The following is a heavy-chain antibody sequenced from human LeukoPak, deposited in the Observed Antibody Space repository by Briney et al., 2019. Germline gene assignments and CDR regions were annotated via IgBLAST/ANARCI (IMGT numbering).Heavy chain of an antibody. CDR2: ISYDGSNK. Sequence: GGSLRLSCAASGFTFRSYGMHWVRHAPGKGLEWLAVISYDGSNKYYADSVKGQFTISRDNSKNTLYLQMNSLRAEDTAVYYCARDGDYAEGDAFDIWGQGTMVTVSS. CDR1: GFTFRSYG. CDR3: ARDGDYAEGDAFDI. V-gene: IGHV3-30*03. D-gene: IGHD4-17*01. J-gene: IGHJ3*02.